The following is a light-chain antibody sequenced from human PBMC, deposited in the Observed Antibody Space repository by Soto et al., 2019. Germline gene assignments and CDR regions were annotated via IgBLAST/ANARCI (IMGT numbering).Light chain of an antibody. V-gene: IGKV1-5*01. J-gene: IGKJ1*01. Sequence: DIQTTTSHSTLSASVVDIVTITCLASQTITRWMAWYQQKPGKAPKLLIYDASTLESGVPSRFSGSGSGTELTLTISSLQPEDFATYYCQKYNSYPWKFGQGNKGDI. CDR3: QKYNSYPWK. CDR1: QTITRW. CDR2: DAS.